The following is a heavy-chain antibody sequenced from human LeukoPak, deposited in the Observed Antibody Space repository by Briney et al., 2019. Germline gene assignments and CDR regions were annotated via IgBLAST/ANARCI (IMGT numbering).Heavy chain of an antibody. V-gene: IGHV3-7*01. D-gene: IGHD4-17*01. J-gene: IGHJ4*02. CDR3: AKEGDYYYFDY. Sequence: GGSLRLSCAASGFTFSSYWMSWVRQAPGKGLEWVANIKQDGSEKYYVDSVKGRFTISRDNAKNSLYLQMNSLRAEDTAVYYCAKEGDYYYFDYWGQGTLVTVSS. CDR2: IKQDGSEK. CDR1: GFTFSSYW.